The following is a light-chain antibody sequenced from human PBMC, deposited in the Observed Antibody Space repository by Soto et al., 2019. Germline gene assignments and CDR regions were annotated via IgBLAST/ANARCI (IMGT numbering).Light chain of an antibody. Sequence: IVLTQSPGTLSLSPGATATLSCRASQSINDDFLAWYQQRPGQAPRLLIYVASFRATGIPDRFSGSGSGTEFTLTISRLEPEDSAVYFCQQYGRSPLTFGGGTKVEIK. J-gene: IGKJ4*01. CDR1: QSINDDF. V-gene: IGKV3-20*01. CDR3: QQYGRSPLT. CDR2: VAS.